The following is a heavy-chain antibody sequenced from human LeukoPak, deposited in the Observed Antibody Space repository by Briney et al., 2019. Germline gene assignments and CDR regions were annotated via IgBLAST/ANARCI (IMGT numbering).Heavy chain of an antibody. D-gene: IGHD1-26*01. CDR2: IHGDGDNI. CDR3: ARAQVGAPTDL. J-gene: IGHJ5*02. Sequence: PGGSLRLSCAASGFPFSSYAMYWVRQAPGKGLVWVARIHGDGDNISYADSVRGRFTISRDNAKDTLYLHMNSLRPEDAAVYYCARAQVGAPTDLWGQGTLVTVPS. CDR1: GFPFSSYA. V-gene: IGHV3-74*01.